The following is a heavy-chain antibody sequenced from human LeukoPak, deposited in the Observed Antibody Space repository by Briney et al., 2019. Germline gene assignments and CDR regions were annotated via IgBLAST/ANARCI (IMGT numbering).Heavy chain of an antibody. Sequence: GGSLRPSCAASGFTFSSYAMSWVRQAPGKGLEWVSDISGSGISTYYADSVKGRFTISRDNSKNTLYLQMNSLRAEDTAVYYCAKDLGRGFDYWGQGTLVTVSS. CDR3: AKDLGRGFDY. CDR2: ISGSGIST. V-gene: IGHV3-23*01. CDR1: GFTFSSYA. D-gene: IGHD3/OR15-3a*01. J-gene: IGHJ4*02.